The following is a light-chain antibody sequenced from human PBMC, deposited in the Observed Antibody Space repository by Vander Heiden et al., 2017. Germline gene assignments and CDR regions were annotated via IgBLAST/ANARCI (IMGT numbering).Light chain of an antibody. CDR3: QVWDSSSDHRV. Sequence: SYVLTQPPSVSVAPGQTARITCGGNNIGNKNVHWYQQKPGQAPVLVGYDDSDRPSGIPERFSGSNSGNTATLTISRVEAGDEADYDCQVWDSSSDHRVFGGGTKLTVL. V-gene: IGLV3-21*02. J-gene: IGLJ2*01. CDR1: NIGNKN. CDR2: DDS.